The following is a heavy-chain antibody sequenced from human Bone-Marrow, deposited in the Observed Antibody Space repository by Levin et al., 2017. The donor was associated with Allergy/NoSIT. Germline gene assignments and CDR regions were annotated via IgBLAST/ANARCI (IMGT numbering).Heavy chain of an antibody. CDR2: IYWDDDK. J-gene: IGHJ4*02. D-gene: IGHD2-21*02. Sequence: SGPTLVKPPQTLTLTCTFSGFSLTTTGVAVGWVRQPPGKALEWLALIYWDDDKRYSPSLKSRLTITKDTSKNQVILIMTYMDPVDTATYYCAHRRNKGDSLAYWGQGTLVTVSS. CDR3: AHRRNKGDSLAY. V-gene: IGHV2-5*02. CDR1: GFSLTTTGVA.